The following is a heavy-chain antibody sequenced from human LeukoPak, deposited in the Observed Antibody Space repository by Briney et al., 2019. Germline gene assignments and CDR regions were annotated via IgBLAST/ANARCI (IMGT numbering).Heavy chain of an antibody. CDR2: IYYSGST. CDR3: ARHDPLNGFSDY. V-gene: IGHV4-59*08. CDR1: GGSINNYF. Sequence: SETLSLTCSVYGGSINNYFWTWIRQPPGKGLEWIGYIYYSGSTNYNPSLKSRVTISVDTSKNQFSLKLSSVTAADTAVYYCARHDPLNGFSDYWGQGTLVTVSS. J-gene: IGHJ4*02. D-gene: IGHD3-9*01.